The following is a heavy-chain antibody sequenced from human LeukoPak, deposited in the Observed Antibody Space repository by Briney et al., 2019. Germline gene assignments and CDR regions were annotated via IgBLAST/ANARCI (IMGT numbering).Heavy chain of an antibody. CDR3: ARDLGSSGWYQRGLDY. CDR2: IIPIFGTA. J-gene: IGHJ4*02. CDR1: GGTFSIYA. V-gene: IGHV1-69*13. D-gene: IGHD6-19*01. Sequence: SVKVSCKASGGTFSIYANSWVRQAPGQGLEWMGGIIPIFGTANYAQKFQRRVTITADESTSTAYMELRSLRSEDTAVYYCARDLGSSGWYQRGLDYWGQGTLVTVSS.